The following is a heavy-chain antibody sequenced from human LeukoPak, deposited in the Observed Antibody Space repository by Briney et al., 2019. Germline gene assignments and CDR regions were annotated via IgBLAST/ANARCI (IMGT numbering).Heavy chain of an antibody. Sequence: PSETLSLTCTVSGGSISSYYRSWIRQPPGKGLEWIGYIYYSGSTNYNPSLKSRVTISVDTSKNQFSLKLSSVTAADTAVYYCARDRGYYDFWSGYYGVYYFDYWGQGTLVTVSS. CDR1: GGSISSYY. V-gene: IGHV4-59*01. CDR2: IYYSGST. D-gene: IGHD3-3*01. CDR3: ARDRGYYDFWSGYYGVYYFDY. J-gene: IGHJ4*02.